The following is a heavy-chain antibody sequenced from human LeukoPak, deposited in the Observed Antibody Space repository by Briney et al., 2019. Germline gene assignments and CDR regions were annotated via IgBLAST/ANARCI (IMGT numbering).Heavy chain of an antibody. CDR3: ARDFTIFDAFDI. Sequence: GGSLRLSCAASGFTFSSYSMNWVRQAPGKGLEWVSFISSSSSTISYADSVKGRFTISRDNAKNSLYLQMNSLRAEDTAVYYCARDFTIFDAFDIWGQGTMVTVSS. CDR2: ISSSSSTI. J-gene: IGHJ3*02. D-gene: IGHD3-3*01. CDR1: GFTFSSYS. V-gene: IGHV3-48*04.